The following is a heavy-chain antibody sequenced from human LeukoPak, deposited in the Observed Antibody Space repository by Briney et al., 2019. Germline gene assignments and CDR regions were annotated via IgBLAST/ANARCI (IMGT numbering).Heavy chain of an antibody. V-gene: IGHV1-2*02. J-gene: IGHJ4*02. CDR1: GYTFTGYY. CDR2: INPNSGGT. CDR3: ARDRSAIDY. D-gene: IGHD5-18*01. Sequence: SVKVSCKASGYTFTGYYMHWVRQAPGEGLEWMGWINPNSGGTNYAQKFQGRVTMTRDTSISTAYMEPSRLRSDDTAVYYCARDRSAIDYWGQGTLVTVSS.